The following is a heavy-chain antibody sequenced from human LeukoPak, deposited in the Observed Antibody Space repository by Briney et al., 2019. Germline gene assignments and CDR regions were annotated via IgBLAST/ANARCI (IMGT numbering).Heavy chain of an antibody. CDR1: GYTFTSYG. J-gene: IGHJ4*02. V-gene: IGHV1-18*01. CDR2: ISAYNGNT. D-gene: IGHD3-22*01. Sequence: GSVKVSCQASGYTFTSYGISWVRQAPGQGLEWMGWISAYNGNTNYAQKLQGRVTMTTDTSTSTAYMELRSLRSDDTAVYYCARGYDYYDSSGYNYWGQGTLVTVSP. CDR3: ARGYDYYDSSGYNY.